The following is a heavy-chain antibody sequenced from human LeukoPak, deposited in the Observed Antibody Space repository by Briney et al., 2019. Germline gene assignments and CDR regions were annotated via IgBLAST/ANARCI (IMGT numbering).Heavy chain of an antibody. V-gene: IGHV3-30*03. Sequence: GRSLRLSCAASGFTFSSYGMHWVRQAPGKGLEWVAVISYDGSNKYYADSVKGRFTISRDNSKNTLYLQMNSLRAEDTAVYYCVAAGKGDYWGQGTLVTVSS. CDR3: VAAGKGDY. CDR2: ISYDGSNK. J-gene: IGHJ4*02. CDR1: GFTFSSYG. D-gene: IGHD6-13*01.